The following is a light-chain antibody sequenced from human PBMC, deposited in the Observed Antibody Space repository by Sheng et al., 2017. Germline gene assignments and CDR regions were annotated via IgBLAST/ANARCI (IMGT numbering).Light chain of an antibody. CDR2: GAS. Sequence: DIQMTQSASTLSASVGDRVSITCRASESISSLMAWFQQQPGKAPKLLIYGASTLQSGVPSRFSGSGSGTQFTLTIASLQPDDFAIYYCQQYHTYPWTFGQGTEGGNQT. J-gene: IGKJ1*01. CDR3: QQYHTYPWT. CDR1: ESISSL. V-gene: IGKV1-5*03.